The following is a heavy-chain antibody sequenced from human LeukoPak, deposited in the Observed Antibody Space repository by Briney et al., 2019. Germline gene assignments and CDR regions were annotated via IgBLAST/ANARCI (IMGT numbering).Heavy chain of an antibody. V-gene: IGHV3-23*01. CDR3: AKQPGIAAAGTEGIDY. CDR1: GFSFSSYA. CDR2: ISGSGGST. J-gene: IGHJ4*02. D-gene: IGHD6-13*01. Sequence: GGSLRLSCAASGFSFSSYAMSWVRQAPGKGLEWVSAISGSGGSTYYADSVKGRFTISRDNSKNTLYLQMNSLRAEDTAVYYCAKQPGIAAAGTEGIDYWGQGTLVTVSS.